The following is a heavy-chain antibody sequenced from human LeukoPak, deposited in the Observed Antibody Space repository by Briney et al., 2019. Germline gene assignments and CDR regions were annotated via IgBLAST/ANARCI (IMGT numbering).Heavy chain of an antibody. CDR2: ISSSGSTI. V-gene: IGHV3-48*03. Sequence: PGGSLRLSCAASGFTFSSYEMNWVRQAPGKGLEWVSYISSSGSTIYYADSVKGRFTISRDNAKNSLYLQMNSLRAEDTALYYCARDSHSCRGCAFDIWGQGTMVSVSS. CDR1: GFTFSSYE. J-gene: IGHJ3*02. CDR3: ARDSHSCRGCAFDI. D-gene: IGHD1-26*01.